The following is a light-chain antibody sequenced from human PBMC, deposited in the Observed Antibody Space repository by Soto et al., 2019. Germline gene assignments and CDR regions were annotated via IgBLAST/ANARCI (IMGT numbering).Light chain of an antibody. V-gene: IGKV3-20*01. CDR3: QQYIDSPRT. CDR2: GVS. Sequence: EIVLTQSPGTLALSLGDGATLSCRASQTVNRNYLAWYHQKPGQPPRLLIYGVSNRATGVPDRFSGGGSRTEFTLTIVSLEPDDFGTYYCQQYIDSPRTFGQGTRVEVK. J-gene: IGKJ1*01. CDR1: QTVNRNY.